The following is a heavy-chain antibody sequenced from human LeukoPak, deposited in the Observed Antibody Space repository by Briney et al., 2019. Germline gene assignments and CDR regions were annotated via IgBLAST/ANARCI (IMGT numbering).Heavy chain of an antibody. Sequence: ASVTVSCTGSGYTFTKYAISWVRQAPGQGLEYMGWIDTNTGNPTYAQGFTGRFVFSLDTSVSTAYLQISSLKAEDSAIYFCANCYDSSGFFAYWGQGTLVTVSS. J-gene: IGHJ4*02. CDR3: ANCYDSSGFFAY. D-gene: IGHD3-22*01. CDR2: IDTNTGNP. CDR1: GYTFTKYA. V-gene: IGHV7-4-1*02.